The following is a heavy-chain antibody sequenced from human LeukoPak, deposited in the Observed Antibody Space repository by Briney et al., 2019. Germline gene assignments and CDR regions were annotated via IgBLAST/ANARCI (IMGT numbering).Heavy chain of an antibody. CDR1: GASFSGYY. V-gene: IGHV4-34*01. CDR3: AKVYSSSSRDSFDV. Sequence: PSETLSLTCAVYGASFSGYYWSWVRQPPGKGLEWIGEINHSRDTTYNPSLKSRVTMSVDTCNSQFSLRLSSVTAADTAVYYCAKVYSSSSRDSFDVWGQGTMVTVSS. CDR2: INHSRDT. J-gene: IGHJ3*01. D-gene: IGHD6-6*01.